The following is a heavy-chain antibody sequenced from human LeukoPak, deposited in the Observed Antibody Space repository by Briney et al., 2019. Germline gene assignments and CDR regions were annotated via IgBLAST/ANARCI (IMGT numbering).Heavy chain of an antibody. D-gene: IGHD3-16*01. Sequence: PGGSLRLSCAGSGFIFRNYGMHWVRQAPGKGLEWVANIKQDGSEKYYVDSVKGRFTISRDNAKNSLYLQMNSLRAEDTAVYYCAREDDYVWGSSGRRRAFDIWGQGTMVTVSS. CDR3: AREDDYVWGSSGRRRAFDI. V-gene: IGHV3-7*01. CDR1: GFIFRNYG. J-gene: IGHJ3*02. CDR2: IKQDGSEK.